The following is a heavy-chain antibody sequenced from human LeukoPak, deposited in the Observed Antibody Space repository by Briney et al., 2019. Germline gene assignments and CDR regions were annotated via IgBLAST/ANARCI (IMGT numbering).Heavy chain of an antibody. Sequence: GGSLRLSCAASGFTFSSYAMSWVRQAPGKGLEWVSAVSGSGGGTYYADSVKGRFTISRDNSKNTLYLQMNSLRAEDTAVYYCAKDYVNYDFWSGYYIWGQGTLVTVSS. CDR1: GFTFSSYA. CDR3: AKDYVNYDFWSGYYI. D-gene: IGHD3-3*01. V-gene: IGHV3-23*01. CDR2: VSGSGGGT. J-gene: IGHJ4*02.